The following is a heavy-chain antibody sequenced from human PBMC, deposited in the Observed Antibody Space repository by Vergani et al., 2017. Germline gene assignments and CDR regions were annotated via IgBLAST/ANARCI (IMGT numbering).Heavy chain of an antibody. CDR2: IYYSGST. CDR1: GGSVSSGSYY. D-gene: IGHD4-23*01. Sequence: QVQLQESGPGLVKPSETLSLTCTVSGGSVSSGSYYWSWIRQPPGKGLEWIGYIYYSGSTNYNPYLKSRVTLSVDTSKNQFSLKLSSVTAADTAVYSWAIVGSTTTLVTPGRNYYDDFIDVWGQGTTVTVSS. J-gene: IGHJ6*02. V-gene: IGHV4-61*01. CDR3: AIVGSTTTLVTPGRNYYDDFIDV.